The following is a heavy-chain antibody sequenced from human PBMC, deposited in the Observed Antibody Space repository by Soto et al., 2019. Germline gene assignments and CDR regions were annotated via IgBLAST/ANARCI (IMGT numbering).Heavy chain of an antibody. CDR1: GYSFTNYW. D-gene: IGHD3-16*01. Sequence: GESLKISCKASGYSFTNYWIGSVSQRHGTGLEWVGIIYPGASDARYSPSFQGQVTISVDKSINTAYIQCSSLKASDTAKYYCARHFYDYLDYWGRGTLVTVSS. CDR2: IYPGASDA. CDR3: ARHFYDYLDY. V-gene: IGHV5-51*01. J-gene: IGHJ4*02.